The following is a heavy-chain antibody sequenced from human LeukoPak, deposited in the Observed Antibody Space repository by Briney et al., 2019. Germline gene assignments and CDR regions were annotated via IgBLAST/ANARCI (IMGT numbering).Heavy chain of an antibody. J-gene: IGHJ4*02. CDR3: ARDGGGLMVYAIFDY. Sequence: GGSLRLSCAASGFTFSSYWMSWVRQAPGKGLEWVANIKQDGSEKYYVDSVKGRFTISRDNAKNSLYLQMNSLRAEDTAVYYCARDGGGLMVYAIFDYWGQGTLVTVSS. V-gene: IGHV3-7*01. CDR1: GFTFSSYW. D-gene: IGHD2-8*01. CDR2: IKQDGSEK.